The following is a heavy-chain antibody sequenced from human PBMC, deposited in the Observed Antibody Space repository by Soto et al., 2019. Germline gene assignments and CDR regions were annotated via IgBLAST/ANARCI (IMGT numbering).Heavy chain of an antibody. D-gene: IGHD3-3*01. CDR3: ARGSYYDFWRGYSSGPIYFDY. CDR2: ISAYNGNT. CDR1: GYTFTSYG. J-gene: IGHJ4*02. V-gene: IGHV1-18*01. Sequence: QVQLVQSGAEVKKPGASVKVSCKASGYTFTSYGISWVRQAPGQGLEWRGWISAYNGNTNYAQKLQGRVTMTTDTSTSPAYVELRSLRSDDTAVYYCARGSYYDFWRGYSSGPIYFDYWGQGTLVTVSS.